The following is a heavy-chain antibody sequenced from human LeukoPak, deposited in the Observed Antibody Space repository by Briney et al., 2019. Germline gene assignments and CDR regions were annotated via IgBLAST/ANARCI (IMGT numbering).Heavy chain of an antibody. CDR2: IKEDGSEN. J-gene: IGHJ4*02. D-gene: IGHD1-1*01. V-gene: IGHV3-7*01. Sequence: GGSLRLSCAASGFTFNNAWMSWVRQAPGKGLEWVANIKEDGSENSYVESVKGRFTISRDNAKNSLYLQLNSLRAEDTAVYFCARQRYSDYWGQGTLVTVSS. CDR1: GFTFNNAW. CDR3: ARQRYSDY.